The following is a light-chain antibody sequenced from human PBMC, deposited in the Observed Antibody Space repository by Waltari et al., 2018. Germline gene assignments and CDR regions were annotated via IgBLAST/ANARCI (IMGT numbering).Light chain of an antibody. CDR1: NSDVGNYNL. J-gene: IGLJ1*01. Sequence: QSALTQPASVSGTPGQSITISCTGTNSDVGNYNLVSWYQHHPGEAPKLMICEVIKRPAGVSNRFSGSKSGTTASMTISGLQAEDEADYYCCSYAGSGTYVFGTGTKVTVL. CDR2: EVI. CDR3: CSYAGSGTYV. V-gene: IGLV2-23*02.